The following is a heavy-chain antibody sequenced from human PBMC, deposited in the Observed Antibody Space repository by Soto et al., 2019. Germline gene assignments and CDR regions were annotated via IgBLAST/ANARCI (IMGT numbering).Heavy chain of an antibody. CDR1: GFTFSSYG. D-gene: IGHD2-15*01. CDR2: IWYDGSNK. J-gene: IGHJ6*03. Sequence: GGSLRLSCAASGFTFSSYGMHWVRQAPGKGLEWVAVIWYDGSNKYYADSVKGRFTISRDNSKNTLYLQMNSLRAEDTAGYYCARGRDIVVVVAATSFGSYMDVWGKGTTVTVSS. V-gene: IGHV3-33*01. CDR3: ARGRDIVVVVAATSFGSYMDV.